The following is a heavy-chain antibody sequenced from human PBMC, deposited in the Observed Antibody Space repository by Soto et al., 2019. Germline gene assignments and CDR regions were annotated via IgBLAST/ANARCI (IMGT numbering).Heavy chain of an antibody. Sequence: ASVKVSCKASGFTFTSSAVQWVRQARGQRLEWIGWIVVGSGNTNYAQKFQERVTITRDMSTSTAYMELSSLRSEDTAVYYCATAGGWYFGWLFPHGMDVWGPGTTVTVSS. J-gene: IGHJ6*02. D-gene: IGHD3-9*01. V-gene: IGHV1-58*01. CDR3: ATAGGWYFGWLFPHGMDV. CDR2: IVVGSGNT. CDR1: GFTFTSSA.